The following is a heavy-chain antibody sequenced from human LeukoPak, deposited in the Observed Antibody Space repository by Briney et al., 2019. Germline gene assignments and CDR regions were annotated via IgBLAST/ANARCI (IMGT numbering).Heavy chain of an antibody. D-gene: IGHD1-26*01. J-gene: IGHJ4*02. CDR2: ISYSGST. Sequence: SETLSLTCTVSGGSISSYYWSWIRQPPGEGLEWTGYISYSGSTNYNPSLKSRVSISVDTSKNQFSLKLSSVTAADTAVYYCARDPGGWPYYFDYWGQGTLVTVSS. CDR3: ARDPGGWPYYFDY. CDR1: GGSISSYY. V-gene: IGHV4-59*01.